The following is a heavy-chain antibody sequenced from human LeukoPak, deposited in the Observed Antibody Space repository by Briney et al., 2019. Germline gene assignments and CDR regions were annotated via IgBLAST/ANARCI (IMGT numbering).Heavy chain of an antibody. Sequence: SETLSLTCTVSGGSISSGSYYWSWIRQPAGKGLEWIGRIYTSGSTNYNPSLKSRVTISVDTSKNQFSLKLSSVTAADTAVYYCARLLSGSFDYWGQGTLVTVSS. CDR2: IYTSGST. J-gene: IGHJ4*02. CDR3: ARLLSGSFDY. V-gene: IGHV4-61*02. CDR1: GGSISSGSYY. D-gene: IGHD1-26*01.